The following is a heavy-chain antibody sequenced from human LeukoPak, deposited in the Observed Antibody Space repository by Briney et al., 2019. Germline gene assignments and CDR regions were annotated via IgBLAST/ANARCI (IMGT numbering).Heavy chain of an antibody. Sequence: WETLSLTCAVYGGSFSGYYWSWIRQPPGKGLEWIGEINHSGSTNYYPSLKSRVTISVDTSKNQFSLKLSSVTAADTAVYYCARGPPGVGYSYGYWFDPWGQGTLVTVSS. J-gene: IGHJ5*02. CDR1: GGSFSGYY. V-gene: IGHV4-34*01. CDR2: INHSGST. CDR3: ARGPPGVGYSYGYWFDP. D-gene: IGHD5-18*01.